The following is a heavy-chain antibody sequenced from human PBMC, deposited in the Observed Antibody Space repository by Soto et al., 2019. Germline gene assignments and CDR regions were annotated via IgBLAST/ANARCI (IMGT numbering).Heavy chain of an antibody. V-gene: IGHV4-31*03. Sequence: QVQLQESGPGLLQPSQTLSLTCTVSGGSISSGGYYWSWIRQHPGTGLEGIGQISYSGSTYYNTSLKSRVTISVDTSRNQCSLVVNSVTAAYTAAYYCARGVLHLGQGTLVTVSS. CDR3: ARGVLH. J-gene: IGHJ4*01. CDR2: ISYSGST. CDR1: GGSISSGGYY.